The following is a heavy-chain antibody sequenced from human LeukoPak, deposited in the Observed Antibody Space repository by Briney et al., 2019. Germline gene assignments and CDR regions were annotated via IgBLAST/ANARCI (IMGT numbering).Heavy chain of an antibody. J-gene: IGHJ4*02. CDR1: GYTFTNYG. CDR2: INTYNGNT. D-gene: IGHD6-13*01. Sequence: ASVKVSCKASGYTFTNYGITWVRQAPGQGLEWMGWINTYNGNTNYAQNLQGRVTMTTDTSTNTAYMELRSLRSDDTAMYYCARDVYSSSRLDYWGQGSLVTVSS. V-gene: IGHV1-18*01. CDR3: ARDVYSSSRLDY.